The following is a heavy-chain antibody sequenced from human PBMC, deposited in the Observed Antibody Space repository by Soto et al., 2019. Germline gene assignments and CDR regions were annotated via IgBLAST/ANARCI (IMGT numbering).Heavy chain of an antibody. CDR1: GFTFSSYS. J-gene: IGHJ6*02. CDR2: ISSSSSTI. Sequence: GGSLRLSCAASGFTFSSYSMNWVRQAPGKGLEWVSYISSSSSTIYYADSVKGRFTIPRENAKNSLYLQMNSLGDEDTAVYYCARGWSSSCYTTPHYGMDVWGQGTTVTVSS. V-gene: IGHV3-48*02. CDR3: ARGWSSSCYTTPHYGMDV. D-gene: IGHD6-13*01.